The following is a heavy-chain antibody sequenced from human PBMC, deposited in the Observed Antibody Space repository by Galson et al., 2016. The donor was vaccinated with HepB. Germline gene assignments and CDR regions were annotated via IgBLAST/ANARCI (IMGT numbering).Heavy chain of an antibody. CDR1: GYIFTSYG. V-gene: IGHV1-18*01. Sequence: SVKVSCKASGYIFTSYGIGWVRQAPGQGLEWMGWISGYNGNTNYAQKLQGRVTMTTDTSTSTAYMELRSLISDDTAVYYCARETPTELRFGELSDYWGQGTLVTVSS. J-gene: IGHJ4*02. CDR3: ARETPTELRFGELSDY. D-gene: IGHD3-10*01. CDR2: ISGYNGNT.